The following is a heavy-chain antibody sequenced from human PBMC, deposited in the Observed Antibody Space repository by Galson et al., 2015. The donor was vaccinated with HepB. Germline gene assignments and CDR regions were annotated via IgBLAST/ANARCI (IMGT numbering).Heavy chain of an antibody. CDR1: GGSFSGYY. J-gene: IGHJ6*02. CDR2: INHSGST. D-gene: IGHD3-9*01. Sequence: ETLSLTCAVYGGSFSGYYWSWIRQPPGKGLEWIGEINHSGSTNYNPSLKSRVTISVDTSKNQFSLKLSSVTAADTAVHYCARNRRYFDWSPLYNQYGMDVWGQGTTVTVSS. V-gene: IGHV4-34*01. CDR3: ARNRRYFDWSPLYNQYGMDV.